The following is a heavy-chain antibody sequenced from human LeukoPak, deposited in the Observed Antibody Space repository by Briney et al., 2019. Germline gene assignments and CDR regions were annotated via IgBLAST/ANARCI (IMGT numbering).Heavy chain of an antibody. V-gene: IGHV1-2*02. D-gene: IGHD1-1*01. CDR1: GYTFSGYY. Sequence: ASVKVSCKASGYTFSGYYMHWVRQAPGQGLEWMGWINPNSGGTNYAQKFQGRVTMTRDTSISTAYMELSRLRSDDTAVYYCARDLRELSAFDPWGQGTLVTVSS. CDR2: INPNSGGT. J-gene: IGHJ5*02. CDR3: ARDLRELSAFDP.